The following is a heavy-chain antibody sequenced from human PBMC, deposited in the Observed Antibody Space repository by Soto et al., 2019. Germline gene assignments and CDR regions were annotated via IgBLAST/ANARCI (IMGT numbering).Heavy chain of an antibody. CDR2: IXXSXGXX. Sequence: GWKVSSSGWMWDRQAPRKGLXGVXAIXXSXGXXXYXXSVKGRFTISRDNSKNTLYLQMNSLRADDTAVYDCAKDQHGASGTDVWGQRTTVTAS. D-gene: IGHD1-26*01. J-gene: IGHJ6*02. V-gene: IGHV3-23*01. CDR1: GWKVSSSG. CDR3: AKDQHGASGTDV.